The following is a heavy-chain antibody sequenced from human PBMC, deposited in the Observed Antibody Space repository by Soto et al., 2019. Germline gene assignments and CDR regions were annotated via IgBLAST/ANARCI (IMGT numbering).Heavy chain of an antibody. J-gene: IGHJ5*02. CDR2: ISSSSSTI. V-gene: IGHV3-48*01. Sequence: GGSLRLSCAAAGFTLSSYTMNWVRQAPGKGLEWVSYISSSSSTIYYADSVKGRFTISRDNAKNSLYLQMNSLRAEDTAVYYCAREADYVNWFDPWGQGTLVTVS. CDR3: AREADYVNWFDP. CDR1: GFTLSSYT. D-gene: IGHD4-17*01.